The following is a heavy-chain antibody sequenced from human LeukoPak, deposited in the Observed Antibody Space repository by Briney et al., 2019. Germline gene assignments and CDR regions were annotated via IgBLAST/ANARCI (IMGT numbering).Heavy chain of an antibody. V-gene: IGHV4-30-4*01. D-gene: IGHD3-22*01. Sequence: KPSQTLSLTCTVSGGSISSGDYYWSWIRQPPGKGLEWIGYISYSGSTNYNPSLKSRVTISVDTSKNQFSLKLSSVTAADTAVYYCARGSSGYYEYFQHWGQGTLVTVSS. CDR2: ISYSGST. CDR3: ARGSSGYYEYFQH. J-gene: IGHJ1*01. CDR1: GGSISSGDYY.